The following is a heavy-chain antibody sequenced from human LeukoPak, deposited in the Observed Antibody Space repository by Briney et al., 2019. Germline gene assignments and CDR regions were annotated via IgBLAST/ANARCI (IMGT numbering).Heavy chain of an antibody. Sequence: GGSLRLSCAASGFTFSSYAMSWVRQAPGKGLEWVSAISGSGGSTYYADSVKGRFTISRDNSKNTLYLQMNSLRAEDTAVYYCAKGMVRGGYHYYGMDVWGQGTTVTVSS. V-gene: IGHV3-23*01. CDR3: AKGMVRGGYHYYGMDV. CDR1: GFTFSSYA. CDR2: ISGSGGST. D-gene: IGHD3-10*01. J-gene: IGHJ6*02.